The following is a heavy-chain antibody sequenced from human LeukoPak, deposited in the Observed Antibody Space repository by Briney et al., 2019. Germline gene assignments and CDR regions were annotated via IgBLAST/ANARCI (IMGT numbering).Heavy chain of an antibody. D-gene: IGHD3-22*01. J-gene: IGHJ4*02. Sequence: SVKVSCKASGYTFTSYGISWVRQAPGQGLEWMGGIIPIFGTANYAQKFQGRVTITADESTSTAYMELSSLRSEDTAVYYCAVGEDYYDSSGYYPFDYWGQGTLVTVSS. CDR3: AVGEDYYDSSGYYPFDY. V-gene: IGHV1-69*13. CDR1: GYTFTSYG. CDR2: IIPIFGTA.